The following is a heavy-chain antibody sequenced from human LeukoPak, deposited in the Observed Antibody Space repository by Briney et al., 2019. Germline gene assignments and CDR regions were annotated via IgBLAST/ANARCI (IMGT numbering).Heavy chain of an antibody. CDR2: ISYDGSNK. V-gene: IGHV3-30*18. J-gene: IGHJ4*02. D-gene: IGHD2-15*01. CDR1: GFTFSSYG. CDR3: AKPSDPVVVVAASDY. Sequence: PGGSLRLSCAASGFTFSSYGMHWVRQAPGKGLEWVAVISYDGSNKYYADSVKGRFTISRDNSKNTLYLQMNSLRAEDTAVYYCAKPSDPVVVVAASDYWGQGTLVTVSS.